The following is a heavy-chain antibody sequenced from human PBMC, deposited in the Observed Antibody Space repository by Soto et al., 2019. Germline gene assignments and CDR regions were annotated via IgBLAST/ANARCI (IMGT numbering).Heavy chain of an antibody. D-gene: IGHD5-18*01. CDR2: LSYDGNNI. Sequence: ESGGGVVQPGRSLRLSCAASGFTFSNYAIHWVRQAPGKGLEWVAVLSYDGNNIHYADSVKGRFTVSRDNSKNTLFLQMNRLRAEDTALYYCARGPIGDAAMVTNYFDYWGQGTLVTVSS. CDR3: ARGPIGDAAMVTNYFDY. CDR1: GFTFSNYA. V-gene: IGHV3-30-3*01. J-gene: IGHJ4*02.